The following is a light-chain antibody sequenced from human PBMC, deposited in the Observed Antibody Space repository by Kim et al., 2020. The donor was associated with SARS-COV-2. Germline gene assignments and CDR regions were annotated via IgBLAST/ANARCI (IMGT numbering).Light chain of an antibody. J-gene: IGKJ5*01. CDR2: GIS. CDR3: QQSYATPAT. Sequence: DIQMTQSLSSLSASVGDTVTIPCRAGQGIRTYLNWYQQKPGKAPKLLIFGISSLQSGVPSRFSGSGSGTDFTLTISNLQPDDFATYYCQQSYATPATFGQGTRLEIK. CDR1: QGIRTY. V-gene: IGKV1-39*01.